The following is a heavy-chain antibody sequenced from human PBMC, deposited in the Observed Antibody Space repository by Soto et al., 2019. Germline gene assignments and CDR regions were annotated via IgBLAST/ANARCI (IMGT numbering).Heavy chain of an antibody. Sequence: SETLSLTCTVSGGYISSYYWSWIRQPPGKGLEWIGYIYYSGSTNYNPSLKSRVTISVDTSKNQFSLKLSSVTAADTAVYYCAREYDFWSGYYSRIIDYWGQGTLVTVSS. CDR1: GGYISSYY. D-gene: IGHD3-3*01. CDR3: AREYDFWSGYYSRIIDY. V-gene: IGHV4-59*01. J-gene: IGHJ4*02. CDR2: IYYSGST.